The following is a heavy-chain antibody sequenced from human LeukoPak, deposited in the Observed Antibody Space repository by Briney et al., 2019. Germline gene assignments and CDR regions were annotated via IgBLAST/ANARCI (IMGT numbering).Heavy chain of an antibody. Sequence: PGGSLRLSCAASGFTFSSYEMNWVGQAPGKGLEWVSYISSSGSTIYYADSVKGRFTISRDNSKNTLYLQVNSLRAEDTAVYYCARDQGMATNYNWFDPWGQGTLVTVSS. CDR2: ISSSGSTI. CDR1: GFTFSSYE. D-gene: IGHD5-24*01. CDR3: ARDQGMATNYNWFDP. J-gene: IGHJ5*02. V-gene: IGHV3-48*03.